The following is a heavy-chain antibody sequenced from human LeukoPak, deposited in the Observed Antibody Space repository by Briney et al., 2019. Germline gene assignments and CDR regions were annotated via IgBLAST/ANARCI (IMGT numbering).Heavy chain of an antibody. J-gene: IGHJ4*02. CDR1: GFTFNSYA. CDR3: AKKGAVSGSYYFDY. V-gene: IGHV3-23*01. Sequence: GGSLRLSCAASGFTFNSYAMSWVRQAPGKGLEWVSAISGSGGSTYYADSVKGRFTISRDNSKNTLYLQMNSLRAEDTAVYYCAKKGAVSGSYYFDYWGQGTLVTVSS. D-gene: IGHD1-26*01. CDR2: ISGSGGST.